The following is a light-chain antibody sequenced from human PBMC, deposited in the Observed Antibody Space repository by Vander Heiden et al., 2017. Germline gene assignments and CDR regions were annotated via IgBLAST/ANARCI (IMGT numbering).Light chain of an antibody. CDR3: QQYDSSPGIT. V-gene: IGKV4-1*01. Sequence: DIVITQAPDLLAGSLGERATINCKSSQSVLYSSNNKNYLAWYQQKPGQPPKLLIYWASTRESGVPDRFSGSGCGTDFTLTISSLQAEDVAVYYCQQYDSSPGITFGPGTKVDIK. J-gene: IGKJ3*01. CDR2: WAS. CDR1: QSVLYSSNNKNY.